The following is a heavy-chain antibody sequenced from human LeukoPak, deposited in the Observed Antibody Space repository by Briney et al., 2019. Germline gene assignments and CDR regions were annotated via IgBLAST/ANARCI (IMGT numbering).Heavy chain of an antibody. CDR1: GGSSSSEY. CDR3: ASSQDILTGYNTGYFDY. D-gene: IGHD3-9*01. J-gene: IGHJ4*02. V-gene: IGHV4-59*01. CDR2: IYYSGST. Sequence: PSETLSLTCTVSGGSSSSEYWSWIRQPPGKGLEWIGYIYYSGSTNYNPSLKSRVTISVDTSKNQFSLKLSSVTAADTAVYYCASSQDILTGYNTGYFDYWGQGTLVTVSS.